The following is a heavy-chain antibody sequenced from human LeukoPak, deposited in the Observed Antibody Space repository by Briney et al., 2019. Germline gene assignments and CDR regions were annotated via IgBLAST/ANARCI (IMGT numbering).Heavy chain of an antibody. CDR3: ARASGSYYTNYGMDV. CDR1: GGSNSSYY. CDR2: IYYSGST. Sequence: SETLSLTCTVSGGSNSSYYWTWLRQPPGKGLEWIGDIYYSGSTNYNPSLKSRLTISVDTSKNQFSLKLSSVTAADTAVYFCARASGSYYTNYGMDVWGQGTTVTVSS. D-gene: IGHD1-26*01. J-gene: IGHJ6*02. V-gene: IGHV4-59*08.